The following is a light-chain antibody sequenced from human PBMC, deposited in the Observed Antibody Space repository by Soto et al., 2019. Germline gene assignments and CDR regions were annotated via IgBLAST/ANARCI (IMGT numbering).Light chain of an antibody. V-gene: IGKV3-15*01. CDR3: QQYDSWPPSYT. CDR2: GAS. Sequence: EIVMTQSPATLSVSLGDRATLSCRASQSVGSYLAWYQQKPGQAPRLLIYGASTRATGIPARFNGSGSETDFTLTISSLQSEDFAVYYCQQYDSWPPSYTFGQGTKLEIK. J-gene: IGKJ2*01. CDR1: QSVGSY.